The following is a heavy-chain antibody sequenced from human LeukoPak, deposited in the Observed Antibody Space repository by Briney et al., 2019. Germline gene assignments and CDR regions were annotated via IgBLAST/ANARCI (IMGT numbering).Heavy chain of an antibody. V-gene: IGHV3-9*01. CDR2: ISWNSGSI. D-gene: IGHD4-17*01. CDR3: AKGLTVTTLYFDAFDI. J-gene: IGHJ3*02. CDR1: GFTFDDYA. Sequence: GGSLRLSCAASGFTFDDYAMHWVRQAPGKGLEWVSGISWNSGSIGYADSVKGRFTISRDNAKNSLYLQMNSLRAEDTALYYCAKGLTVTTLYFDAFDIWGQGTMVTVSS.